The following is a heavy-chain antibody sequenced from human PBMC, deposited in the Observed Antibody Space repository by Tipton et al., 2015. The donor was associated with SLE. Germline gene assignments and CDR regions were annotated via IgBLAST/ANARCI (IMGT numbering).Heavy chain of an antibody. Sequence: TLSLTCSVSGVSISTYYWSWIRQSPGKGLEWIGFFYFSGSSQYNPSLKSRVAISADTSKNQFSLKLSSVTAADTAVYYCAKDSGTYYFDFWGQGVLVNVSS. V-gene: IGHV4-59*01. J-gene: IGHJ4*02. D-gene: IGHD1-26*01. CDR1: GVSISTYY. CDR2: FYFSGSS. CDR3: AKDSGTYYFDF.